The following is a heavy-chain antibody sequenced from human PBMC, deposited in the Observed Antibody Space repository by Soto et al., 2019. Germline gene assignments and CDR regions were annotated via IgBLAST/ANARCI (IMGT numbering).Heavy chain of an antibody. V-gene: IGHV4-39*01. Sequence: KPAETLSLTCIVSGGSISSSSYYWGWIRQPPGQGLEWIGSIYYSGSTYYNPSLKSRARVSGETSKNLYSRNLSSENAADSSVLYCGRHRARNWFDPWGQGTLVTVSS. CDR1: GGSISSSSYY. CDR3: GRHRARNWFDP. CDR2: IYYSGST. J-gene: IGHJ5*02. D-gene: IGHD6-6*01.